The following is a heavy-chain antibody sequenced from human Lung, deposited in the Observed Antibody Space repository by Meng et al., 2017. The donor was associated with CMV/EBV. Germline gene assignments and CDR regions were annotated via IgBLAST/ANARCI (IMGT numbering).Heavy chain of an antibody. CDR2: IIPTFGTA. J-gene: IGHJ4*02. Sequence: SVKVSCKASGGDFYNFGISWIRQAPGQGLQWMGRIIPTFGTAHYARGFQGKITISADGPTTTAFMEISGLTSDDTAVYYCARPFRPGYGDPGFDFWGQGPXVTVSS. CDR3: ARPFRPGYGDPGFDF. CDR1: GGDFYNFG. V-gene: IGHV1-69*13. D-gene: IGHD4-17*01.